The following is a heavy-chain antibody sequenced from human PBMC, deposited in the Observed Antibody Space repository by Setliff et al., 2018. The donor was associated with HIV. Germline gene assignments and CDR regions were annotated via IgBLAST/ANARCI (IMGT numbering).Heavy chain of an antibody. CDR2: IIPIFGTP. CDR1: GGTFRGFG. Sequence: AASVKVSCKASGGTFRGFGISWVVQAPGQGLEWMGQIIPIFGTPRYARKFQGRVTITADESTSTVYMELSSLRSEDTAVYYCATNPEMATINYYYYYMDVWGKGTTVTVSS. J-gene: IGHJ6*03. V-gene: IGHV1-69*13. CDR3: ATNPEMATINYYYYYMDV. D-gene: IGHD5-12*01.